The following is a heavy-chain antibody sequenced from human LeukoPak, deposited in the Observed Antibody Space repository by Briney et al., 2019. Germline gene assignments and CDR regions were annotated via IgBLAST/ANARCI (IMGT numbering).Heavy chain of an antibody. CDR3: ARDNFDY. Sequence: AGGSLGLSCAASGFTFSSYAMHWVLQAPGKGLEWVAVISYDGSNKYYADSVKGRFTISRDNSKNTLYLQMNSLRAEDTAVYYCARDNFDYWGQGTLVTVSS. V-gene: IGHV3-30*04. CDR2: ISYDGSNK. J-gene: IGHJ4*02. CDR1: GFTFSSYA.